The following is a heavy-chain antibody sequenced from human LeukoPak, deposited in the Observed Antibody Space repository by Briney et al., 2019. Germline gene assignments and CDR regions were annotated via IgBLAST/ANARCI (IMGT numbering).Heavy chain of an antibody. Sequence: PGGPLRLSCAASGFTFSSYWMHWVRQAPGKGLVWVSRINSDGSSTSYADSVKGRFTISRDNAKNTLYLQMNSLRAEDTAVYYCARGGGKGPFDYWGQGTLVTVSS. CDR1: GFTFSSYW. V-gene: IGHV3-74*01. D-gene: IGHD4-23*01. CDR2: INSDGSST. CDR3: ARGGGKGPFDY. J-gene: IGHJ4*02.